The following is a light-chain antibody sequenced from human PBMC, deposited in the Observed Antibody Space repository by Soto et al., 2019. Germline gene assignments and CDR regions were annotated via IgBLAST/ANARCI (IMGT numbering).Light chain of an antibody. J-gene: IGLJ3*02. V-gene: IGLV2-14*01. CDR2: DVS. Sequence: QSALTQPASVSGSPGQSITISCTGTSSDVGGYNYVSWYQQHPGKAPKLMIYDVSNRPSGVSNRFSGSKSGNTACMTISGVRAEDEGDDYRLSYISGSTMVFPAGIK. CDR1: SSDVGGYNY. CDR3: LSYISGSTMV.